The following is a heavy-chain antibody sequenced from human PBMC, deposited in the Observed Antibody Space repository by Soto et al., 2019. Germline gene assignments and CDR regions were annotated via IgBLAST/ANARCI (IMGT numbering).Heavy chain of an antibody. V-gene: IGHV1-69*13. Sequence: SVKVSCKASGGTFSSYAISWVRQAPGQGLEWMGGIIPIFGTANYAQKFQGRVTITADESTSTAYMELSSLRSEDTAVYYCARFYDSSGYYLDNWFDPWGQGTLVTVS. D-gene: IGHD3-22*01. CDR3: ARFYDSSGYYLDNWFDP. CDR2: IIPIFGTA. CDR1: GGTFSSYA. J-gene: IGHJ5*02.